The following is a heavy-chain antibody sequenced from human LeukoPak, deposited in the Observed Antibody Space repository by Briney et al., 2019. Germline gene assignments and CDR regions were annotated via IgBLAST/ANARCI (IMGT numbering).Heavy chain of an antibody. CDR3: ARSETGDERIGVDY. CDR2: ITPDDGHG. CDR1: GYTFTNYD. D-gene: IGHD1-14*01. V-gene: IGHV1-8*03. Sequence: EASVTVSCKASGYTFTNYDINWVRQAPGQGLEWMGWITPDDGHGGYAQNFQGGVTITRDTSISTACMELNSLRSDDTAVYYCARSETGDERIGVDYWGQGTLVTVSS. J-gene: IGHJ4*02.